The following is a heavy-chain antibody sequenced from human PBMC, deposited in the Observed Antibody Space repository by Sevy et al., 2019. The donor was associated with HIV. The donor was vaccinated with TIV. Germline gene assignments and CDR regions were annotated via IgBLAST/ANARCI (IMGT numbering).Heavy chain of an antibody. V-gene: IGHV4-59*01. CDR1: GGSISNYF. CDR2: IYYSGST. D-gene: IGHD6-13*01. Sequence: SETLSLTCTVSGGSISNYFWSWIRQPPGKGLEWIGYIYYSGSTNYNPSLKSRVTISVDTSKNQFSLKVSSVTAADTAVYYCARESIGAVGDFDYWGQGTLVTVSS. CDR3: ARESIGAVGDFDY. J-gene: IGHJ4*02.